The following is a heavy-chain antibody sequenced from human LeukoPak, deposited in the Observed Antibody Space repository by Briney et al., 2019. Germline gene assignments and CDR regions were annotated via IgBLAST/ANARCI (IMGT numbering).Heavy chain of an antibody. V-gene: IGHV4-59*01. CDR1: GGSISTYY. CDR2: IYYSGST. D-gene: IGHD3-10*01. CDR3: ARGLGSRYYFNS. J-gene: IGHJ4*02. Sequence: SETLSLTCTVSGGSISTYYWNWIRQPPGKGLEWIGYIYYSGSTNYNPSLKSRVTISGDTSKNQFSLKLTSVTAADTAVYYCARGLGSRYYFNSWGQGTLVTVSS.